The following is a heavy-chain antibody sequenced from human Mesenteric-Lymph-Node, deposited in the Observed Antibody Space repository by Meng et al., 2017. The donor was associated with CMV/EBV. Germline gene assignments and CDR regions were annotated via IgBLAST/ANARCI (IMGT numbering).Heavy chain of an antibody. V-gene: IGHV4-39*07. J-gene: IGHJ5*02. CDR3: ARGDDFWSGYRT. CDR1: GDSIGSSYYY. D-gene: IGHD3-3*01. Sequence: SETLSLTCTVSGDSIGSSYYYWGWIRQPPGKGLEWIGSIHYTRSTYYNPSLKSRVTISLDTSKNQFSLKLSSVTAADTAVYYCARGDDFWSGYRTWGQGTLVTVSS. CDR2: IHYTRST.